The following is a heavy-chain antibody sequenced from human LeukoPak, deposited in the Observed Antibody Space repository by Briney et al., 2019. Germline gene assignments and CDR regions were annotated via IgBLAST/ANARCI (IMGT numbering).Heavy chain of an antibody. CDR1: GFTFDDYA. Sequence: GGSLRLSCAASGFTFDDYAMHWVRHAPGKGVEWVSGISRNSGSIVYADSVKGRFTISRDNAKNSLYLQMNSLRAEDTALYYCVKGPYYYDSSGYYNLDYWGQGTLVTVSS. CDR2: ISRNSGSI. CDR3: VKGPYYYDSSGYYNLDY. V-gene: IGHV3-9*01. D-gene: IGHD3-22*01. J-gene: IGHJ4*02.